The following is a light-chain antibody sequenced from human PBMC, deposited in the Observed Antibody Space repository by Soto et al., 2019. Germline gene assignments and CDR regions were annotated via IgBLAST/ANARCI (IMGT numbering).Light chain of an antibody. V-gene: IGKV1-5*01. CDR2: DAS. Sequence: DIQMTQSPSTLSASVGDRVTITCRASQSISSWLAWYQQKPGKAPKLLIYDASSLACGVPSRFSGSGSGTEVTLTSSSLQPDDFATYYCHQYNSYPFTFGPGTKVDIK. J-gene: IGKJ3*01. CDR3: HQYNSYPFT. CDR1: QSISSW.